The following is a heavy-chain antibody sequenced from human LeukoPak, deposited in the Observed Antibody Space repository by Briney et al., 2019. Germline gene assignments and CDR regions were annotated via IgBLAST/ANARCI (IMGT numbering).Heavy chain of an antibody. J-gene: IGHJ4*02. CDR3: ARDRGDPDYYFDQ. D-gene: IGHD7-27*01. CDR1: GFTFSSYG. Sequence: PGRSLRLSCAASGFTFSSYGIHWVRQAPGKGPEWVAVVWYDGSEKYYADSVKGRFTISRDNSKNTLYLQMNSLRAEDTAIYYCARDRGDPDYYFDQWGQGTLVTVSS. CDR2: VWYDGSEK. V-gene: IGHV3-33*01.